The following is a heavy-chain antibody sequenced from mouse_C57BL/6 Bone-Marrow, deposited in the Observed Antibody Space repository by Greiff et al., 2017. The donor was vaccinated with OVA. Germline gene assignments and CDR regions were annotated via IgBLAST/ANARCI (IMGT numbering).Heavy chain of an antibody. CDR3: ARGPVRPYAMDY. CDR1: GYTFTSYW. V-gene: IGHV1-69*01. CDR2: IDPSDSYT. D-gene: IGHD2-14*01. Sequence: QVQLQQPGAELVMPGASVKLSCKASGYTFTSYWMHWVKQRPGQGLEWIGEIDPSDSYTNYNQKFKGKSTLTVDKSSSTAYMQLSSLTSEDSAVYYCARGPVRPYAMDYWGQGTSVTVSS. J-gene: IGHJ4*01.